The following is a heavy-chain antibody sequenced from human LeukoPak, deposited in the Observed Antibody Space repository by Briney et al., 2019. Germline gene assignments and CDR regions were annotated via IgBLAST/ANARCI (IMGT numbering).Heavy chain of an antibody. V-gene: IGHV4-59*01. CDR2: IYYSGST. CDR3: AKARLRSYYYMDV. D-gene: IGHD6-6*01. J-gene: IGHJ6*03. CDR1: GGSISSYY. Sequence: SETLSLTCTVSGGSISSYYWSWIRQPPGKGLEWIGYIYYSGSTNYNPSLKSRVTISVDTSKNQFSLKLSSVTAADTAVYYCAKARLRSYYYMDVWGKGTTVTVSS.